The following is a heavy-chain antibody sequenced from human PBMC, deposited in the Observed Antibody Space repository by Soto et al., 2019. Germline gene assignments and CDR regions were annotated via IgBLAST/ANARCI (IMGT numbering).Heavy chain of an antibody. CDR2: IKQDGSEK. D-gene: IGHD2-2*01. Sequence: GGSLRLSCAASGFTFSSYWMSWVRQAPGKGLEWVANIKQDGSEKYYVDSVKGRFTISRDNAKNSLYLQMNSLRAEDTAVYYCARGRSIVVVPAATGGGWFDPWGQGTLVTVSS. CDR3: ARGRSIVVVPAATGGGWFDP. CDR1: GFTFSSYW. V-gene: IGHV3-7*01. J-gene: IGHJ5*02.